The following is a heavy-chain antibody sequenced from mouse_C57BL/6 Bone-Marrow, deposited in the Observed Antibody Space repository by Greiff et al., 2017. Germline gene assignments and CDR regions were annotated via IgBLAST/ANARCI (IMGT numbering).Heavy chain of an antibody. D-gene: IGHD2-5*01. V-gene: IGHV1-55*01. Sequence: QVQLQQPGAELVKPGASVKMSCKASGYTFTSYWITWVKQRPGQGLEWIGDIYPGSGSTNYNEKLKSKATLTVDTSSSTAYMQLSSLTSEYSAVYYCARPYYSNYWYFDVWGTGTTVTVSS. J-gene: IGHJ1*03. CDR1: GYTFTSYW. CDR3: ARPYYSNYWYFDV. CDR2: IYPGSGST.